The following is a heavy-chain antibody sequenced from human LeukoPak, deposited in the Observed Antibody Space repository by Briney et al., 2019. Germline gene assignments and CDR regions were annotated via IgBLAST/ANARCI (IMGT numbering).Heavy chain of an antibody. V-gene: IGHV4-59*01. CDR1: GVSIGRYL. J-gene: IGHJ3*02. CDR3: ATPPTMMTRFDI. CDR2: IYYTGST. D-gene: IGHD5-12*01. Sequence: PSETLPHICCLSGVSIGRYLWSWIRQPPGKGLEWIGYIYYTGSTNCNPSLKSRVTISLDMSNNRLSLKLSSVTAADTAVYYCATPPTMMTRFDISGQGTMVTVSS.